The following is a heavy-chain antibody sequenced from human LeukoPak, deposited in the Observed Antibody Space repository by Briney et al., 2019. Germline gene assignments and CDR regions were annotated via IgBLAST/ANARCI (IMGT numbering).Heavy chain of an antibody. CDR1: GGSISSYY. D-gene: IGHD3-10*01. CDR2: IYYSGST. V-gene: IGHV4-59*01. Sequence: PSETLSLTCTVSGGSISSYYWRWSRQPPGEGLEWIGYIYYSGSTNYNPPLKSRVTTSVDTSKNQFSLQLSSVTAADTALYSFARLGSYWGGFDYWGQGALVTVSS. CDR3: ARLGSYWGGFDY. J-gene: IGHJ4*02.